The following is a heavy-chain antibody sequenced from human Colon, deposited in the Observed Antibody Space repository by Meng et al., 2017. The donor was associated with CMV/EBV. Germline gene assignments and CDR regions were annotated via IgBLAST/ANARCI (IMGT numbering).Heavy chain of an antibody. CDR1: GAYLSGYY. Sequence: AVSGAYLSGYYWSWIRQPPGKGLEWIGELTQSGSTNYNPSLKSRVAISLGTSGNQFSLKVKSVTAADTAVYYCARGRSIVGATYIDYWGQGTLVTISS. J-gene: IGHJ4*02. CDR3: ARGRSIVGATYIDY. V-gene: IGHV4-34*01. D-gene: IGHD1-26*01. CDR2: LTQSGST.